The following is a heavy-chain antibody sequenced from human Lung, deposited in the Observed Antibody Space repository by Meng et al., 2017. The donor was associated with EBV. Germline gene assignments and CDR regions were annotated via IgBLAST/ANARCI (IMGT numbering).Heavy chain of an antibody. CDR2: IYYSGST. J-gene: IGHJ4*02. D-gene: IGHD3-22*01. Sequence: EEPHESGPGLVKPSQNLSLIRTVSGGSIRSGGHDWSWIRQHPEKGLEWIGYIYYSGSTYYKPSLKSRLTISVDTSKNQLSLRLSSVTAADTAVYYCARGLWYYDRGGYFDNWGRGTLVTVSS. CDR1: GGSIRSGGHD. V-gene: IGHV4-31*03. CDR3: ARGLWYYDRGGYFDN.